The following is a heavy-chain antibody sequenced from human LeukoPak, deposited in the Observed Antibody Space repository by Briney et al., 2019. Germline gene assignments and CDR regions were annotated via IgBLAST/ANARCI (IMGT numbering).Heavy chain of an antibody. CDR3: ARDLLGSGSYQYYFDY. D-gene: IGHD1-26*01. V-gene: IGHV1-69*06. Sequence: ASVKVSCKASGGTFSSYAISWVRQAPGQGLEWMGGIIPIFGTANYAQKFQGRVTITADKSTSTVYMELGSLRSEDTAVYYCARDLLGSGSYQYYFDYWGQGTLVTVPS. CDR2: IIPIFGTA. J-gene: IGHJ4*02. CDR1: GGTFSSYA.